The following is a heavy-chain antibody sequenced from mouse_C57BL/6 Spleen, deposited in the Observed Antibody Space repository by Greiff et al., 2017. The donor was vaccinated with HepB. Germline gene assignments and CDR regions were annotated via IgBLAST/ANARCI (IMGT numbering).Heavy chain of an antibody. D-gene: IGHD4-1*01. CDR2: IYPGDGDT. CDR1: GYAFSSSW. Sequence: QVQLLQSGPELVKPGASVKISCKASGYAFSSSWMNWVKQRPGKGLEWIGRIYPGDGDTNYNGKFKGKATLTADKSSSTAYMQLSSLTSEDSAVYFCARSWDVGWYFDVWGTGTTVTVSS. V-gene: IGHV1-82*01. CDR3: ARSWDVGWYFDV. J-gene: IGHJ1*03.